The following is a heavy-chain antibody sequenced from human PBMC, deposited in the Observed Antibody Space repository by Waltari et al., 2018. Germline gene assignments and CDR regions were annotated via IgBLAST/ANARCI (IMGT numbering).Heavy chain of an antibody. J-gene: IGHJ4*02. Sequence: EVQLVEXGGGLVQPGQSLRLSCAASXFPFSTYXXXWVRQAPGRGLEWVSYISGXSSTIYYAGSVKGRFTISRDNAXNSLFLXMNSLRAEDTAVYYCAXDXXYSDSSGYHFDYWXXXTLVTVSS. CDR2: ISGXSSTI. V-gene: IGHV3-48*04. D-gene: IGHD3-22*01. CDR3: AXDXXYSDSSGYHFDY. CDR1: XFPFSTYX.